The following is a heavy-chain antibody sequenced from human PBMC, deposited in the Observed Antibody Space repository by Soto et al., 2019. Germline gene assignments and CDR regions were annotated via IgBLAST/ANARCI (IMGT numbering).Heavy chain of an antibody. CDR3: TTVARVPAAIRTDY. J-gene: IGHJ4*02. CDR2: IKSKTDGGTT. D-gene: IGHD2-2*02. Sequence: GGSLRLSCAASGFTFSNAWMSWVCQAPGKGLEWVGRIKSKTDGGTTDYAAPVKGRFTISRDDSKNTLYLQMNSLKTEDTAVYYCTTVARVPAAIRTDYWGQGTLVTVSS. V-gene: IGHV3-15*01. CDR1: GFTFSNAW.